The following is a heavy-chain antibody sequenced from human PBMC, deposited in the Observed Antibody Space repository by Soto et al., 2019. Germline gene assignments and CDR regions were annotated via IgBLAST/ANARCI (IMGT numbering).Heavy chain of an antibody. Sequence: EVQLVESGGGSVQPGESLRLSCAASGFSFRDYDMHWVRQRKGKGLEWVSALGAARDPYYVGSVKGRFSVSRDNAQNSLFLQMNNLRGDDTALYFCARAYLGRLPRRADYYYAMDVWGRGTTVTVSS. V-gene: IGHV3-13*05. CDR3: ARAYLGRLPRRADYYYAMDV. CDR2: LGAARDP. J-gene: IGHJ6*02. D-gene: IGHD1-26*01. CDR1: GFSFRDYD.